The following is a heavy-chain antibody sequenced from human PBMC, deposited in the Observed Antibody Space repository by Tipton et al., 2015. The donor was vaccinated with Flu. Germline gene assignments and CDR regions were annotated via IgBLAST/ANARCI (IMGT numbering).Heavy chain of an antibody. CDR2: ISPYNGDT. CDR1: GYTFTSYA. CDR3: AGGCSAGTCDSFGHAFHI. Sequence: QLVQSGAEVKKPGASVKVSWKASGYTFTSYAISWVRQAPGQGLEWMGWISPYNGDTNYAQKLQGRVTMTTDSSTSTAYMEVRSLRSDDTAVYYCAGGCSAGTCDSFGHAFHIWGQGTMVTVSS. D-gene: IGHD2-15*01. V-gene: IGHV1-18*01. J-gene: IGHJ3*02.